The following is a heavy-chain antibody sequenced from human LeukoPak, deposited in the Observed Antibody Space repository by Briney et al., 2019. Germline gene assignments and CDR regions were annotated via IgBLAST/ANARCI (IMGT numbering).Heavy chain of an antibody. Sequence: PSETLSLTCAVYGGSFSGYYWSWIRQPPGKGLEWIGEINHSGSTNYNPSLKSRVTISVDTSKNQFSLKLSSVTAADTAVYYCARFGYGGYVGGDYWGQGTLVTVSS. CDR1: GGSFSGYY. CDR3: ARFGYGGYVGGDY. D-gene: IGHD5-12*01. V-gene: IGHV4-34*01. J-gene: IGHJ4*02. CDR2: INHSGST.